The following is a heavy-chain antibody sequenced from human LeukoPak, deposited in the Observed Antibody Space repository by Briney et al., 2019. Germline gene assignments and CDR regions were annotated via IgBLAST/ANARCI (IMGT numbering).Heavy chain of an antibody. CDR3: ARDVVAARGSFDY. J-gene: IGHJ4*02. Sequence: SEALSLTCTVSGGSINSYYWSWIRQPPGKGLEWIGYIYYSGSTNYNPSLKSRVTISVDTSKNQFSLKLRSVTAADTAVYYCARDVVAARGSFDYWGQGTLVTVSS. V-gene: IGHV4-59*12. CDR2: IYYSGST. D-gene: IGHD2-2*01. CDR1: GGSINSYY.